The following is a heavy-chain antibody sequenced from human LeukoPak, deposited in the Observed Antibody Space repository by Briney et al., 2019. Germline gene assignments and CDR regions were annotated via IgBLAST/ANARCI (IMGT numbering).Heavy chain of an antibody. CDR1: RFKFDNYA. CDR3: TKDVDYVAGDYYGMDV. V-gene: IGHV3-9*01. D-gene: IGHD3-16*01. Sequence: GGSLRLSCAASRFKFDNYAMHWVRHAPGKGLEWVSGISWNGGSVGYADSVKGRFTISRDSAKNSLYLQMNSLRPEDTALYYCTKDVDYVAGDYYGMDVWGQGTTVTVSS. J-gene: IGHJ6*02. CDR2: ISWNGGSV.